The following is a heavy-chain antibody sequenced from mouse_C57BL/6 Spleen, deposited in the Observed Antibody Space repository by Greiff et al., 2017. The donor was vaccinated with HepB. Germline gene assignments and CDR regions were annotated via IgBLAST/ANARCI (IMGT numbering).Heavy chain of an antibody. CDR1: GYSITSDY. CDR3: ARFHLYDGYYVPYWYFDV. D-gene: IGHD2-3*01. Sequence: EVKLMESGPGLAKPSQTLSLTCSVTGYSITSDYWNWIRKFPGNKLEYMGYISYSGSTYYNPSLKSRISITRDTSKNQYYLQLNSVTTEDTATYYCARFHLYDGYYVPYWYFDVWGTGTTVTVSS. CDR2: ISYSGST. V-gene: IGHV3-8*01. J-gene: IGHJ1*03.